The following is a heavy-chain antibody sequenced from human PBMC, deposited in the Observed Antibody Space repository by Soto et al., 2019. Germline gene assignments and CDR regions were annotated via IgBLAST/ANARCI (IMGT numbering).Heavy chain of an antibody. CDR2: IYYSGST. J-gene: IGHJ4*02. D-gene: IGHD5-12*01. Sequence: QVQLQESGPGLVKPSQTLSLTCTVAGGSIRSGGYYWSWIRQHPGKGLEWIGYIYYSGSTYYNPSLESRVTISVDTSKNQFSLKLSSVTAADTAVYYCARSSGYDPFDYWGQGTLVTVSS. V-gene: IGHV4-31*02. CDR3: ARSSGYDPFDY. CDR1: GGSIRSGGYY.